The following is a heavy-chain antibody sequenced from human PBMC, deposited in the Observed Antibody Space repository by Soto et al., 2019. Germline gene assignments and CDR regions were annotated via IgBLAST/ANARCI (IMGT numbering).Heavy chain of an antibody. CDR3: ARAHIAVVIAATFDF. CDR1: GFNFSSYA. CDR2: ISGSGVNA. D-gene: IGHD2-15*01. Sequence: GGSLRLSCAAFGFNFSSYAMGWVRQAPGKGLEWVSGISGSGVNAYYADSVTGRFTVSRDKSKKTLYLQMNSLRTEDTAVYYCARAHIAVVIAATFDFWGQGALVTVSS. J-gene: IGHJ4*02. V-gene: IGHV3-23*01.